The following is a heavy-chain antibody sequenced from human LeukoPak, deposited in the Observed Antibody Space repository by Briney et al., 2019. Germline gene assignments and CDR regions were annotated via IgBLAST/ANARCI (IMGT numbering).Heavy chain of an antibody. Sequence: GGSLRLSCAASGFTFSSYAMTWVRQGPGKGLEWDSDISGGGGSTYYADSVKGRFTISRDNSKNTLYLQMHSLRAEDTAVYYCAIYSGYGTSASDIRGQGTMVTVSS. CDR2: ISGGGGST. CDR3: AIYSGYGTSASDI. J-gene: IGHJ3*02. D-gene: IGHD5-12*01. V-gene: IGHV3-23*01. CDR1: GFTFSSYA.